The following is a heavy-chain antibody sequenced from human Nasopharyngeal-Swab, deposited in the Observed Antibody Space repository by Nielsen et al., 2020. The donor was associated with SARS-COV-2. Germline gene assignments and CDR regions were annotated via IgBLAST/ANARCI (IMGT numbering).Heavy chain of an antibody. CDR3: ARVSRYYYMDV. V-gene: IGHV4-31*02. Sequence: WIRQPPGKGLEWIGYIYYSGSTYYNPSLKSRGTISVDTSKNQFPLKLSSVTAADTAVYYCARVSRYYYMDVWGKGTTVTVSS. CDR2: IYYSGST. J-gene: IGHJ6*03.